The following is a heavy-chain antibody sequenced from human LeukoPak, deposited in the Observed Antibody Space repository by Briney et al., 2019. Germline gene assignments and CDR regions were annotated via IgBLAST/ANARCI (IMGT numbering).Heavy chain of an antibody. CDR2: ISYDGSNK. J-gene: IGHJ4*02. CDR3: AKDALGVWGGWDASGIDY. V-gene: IGHV3-30*18. Sequence: GRSLRLSCAASGFTFSSYGMQWVRQAPGKGLEWVAVISYDGSNKYYADSVKGRFTISRDNSKNTLYLQMNSLRAEDTAVYYCAKDALGVWGGWDASGIDYWGQGTLVTVSS. D-gene: IGHD6-19*01. CDR1: GFTFSSYG.